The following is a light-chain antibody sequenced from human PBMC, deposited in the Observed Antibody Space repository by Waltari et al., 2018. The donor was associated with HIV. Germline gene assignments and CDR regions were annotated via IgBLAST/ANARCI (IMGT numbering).Light chain of an antibody. Sequence: QSALTQPASVSGSPGPSITLPCTGSNSDVGGYNYLSWYQQHPGKAPKLLLFEVTHRPSGISSRFSGSKSGNTATMTISGLQAEDEADYYCSSHTTTSTILFGGGTKVTVL. CDR3: SSHTTTSTIL. J-gene: IGLJ2*01. CDR2: EVT. CDR1: NSDVGGYNY. V-gene: IGLV2-14*01.